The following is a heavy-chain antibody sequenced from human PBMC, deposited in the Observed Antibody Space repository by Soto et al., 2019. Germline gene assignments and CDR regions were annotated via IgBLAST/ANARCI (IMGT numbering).Heavy chain of an antibody. V-gene: IGHV3-15*07. CDR3: TTSPASYYYDSSGYYYADDY. J-gene: IGHJ4*02. Sequence: PGGSLRLSCAASGFTFSNAWMNWVRQAPGKGLEWVGRIKSKNDGGTTDYAAPVKGRFTISRDDSKNTLYLQMNSLKTEDTAVYYCTTSPASYYYDSSGYYYADDYWGQGTLVTVSS. CDR2: IKSKNDGGTT. CDR1: GFTFSNAW. D-gene: IGHD3-22*01.